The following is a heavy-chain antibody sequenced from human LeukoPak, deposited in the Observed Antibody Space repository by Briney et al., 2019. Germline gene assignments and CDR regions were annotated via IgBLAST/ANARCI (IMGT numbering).Heavy chain of an antibody. CDR2: INPSGGST. CDR1: GYTFTSYY. J-gene: IGHJ4*02. V-gene: IGHV1-46*01. Sequence: ASVKVSCKASGYTFTSYYMHWVRQAPGQGLEWMGLINPSGGSTSYAQKFQGRVTMTRDTSTSTVYMELSSLRSEDTAVYYCARTLRYYDFWSGCPGYWGQGTLVTVSS. CDR3: ARTLRYYDFWSGCPGY. D-gene: IGHD3-3*01.